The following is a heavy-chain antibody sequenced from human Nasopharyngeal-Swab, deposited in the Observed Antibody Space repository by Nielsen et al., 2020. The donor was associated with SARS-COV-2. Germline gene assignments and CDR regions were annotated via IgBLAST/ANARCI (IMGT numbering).Heavy chain of an antibody. Sequence: ASVKVSCKASGYTFTSYDINWVRQATGQGLEWMGWMNPNSGNTGYARKFQGRVTMTRNTSISTAYMELSSLRSEDTAVYYCARVSPLPYSSSWYYFDYWGQGALVTVSS. CDR3: ARVSPLPYSSSWYYFDY. J-gene: IGHJ4*02. CDR1: GYTFTSYD. CDR2: MNPNSGNT. D-gene: IGHD6-13*01. V-gene: IGHV1-8*01.